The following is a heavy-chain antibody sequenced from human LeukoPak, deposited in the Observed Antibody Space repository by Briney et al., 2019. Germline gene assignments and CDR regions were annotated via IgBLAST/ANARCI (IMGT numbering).Heavy chain of an antibody. CDR3: AKAGPIGYCSSTSRYEGGTFDY. D-gene: IGHD2-2*01. CDR2: ISSSSDYI. Sequence: GGSLRLSCAASRFTFSSYSMNWVRQAPGKGLEWVSSISSSSDYIYYADSVKGRFTISGDNARNSLYLQMNSLRVEDTAVYYCAKAGPIGYCSSTSRYEGGTFDYWGQGTLVTVSS. CDR1: RFTFSSYS. J-gene: IGHJ4*02. V-gene: IGHV3-21*01.